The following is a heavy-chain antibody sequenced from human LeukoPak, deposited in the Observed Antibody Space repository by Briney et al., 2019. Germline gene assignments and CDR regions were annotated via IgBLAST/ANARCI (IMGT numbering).Heavy chain of an antibody. CDR2: ISGSGGST. V-gene: IGHV3-23*01. D-gene: IGHD3-22*01. J-gene: IGHJ4*02. CDR3: AKDLYYYDSSGYDY. Sequence: GGSLRLSCAASGFTFSGYAMSWVRQAPGKGLEWVSAISGSGGSTYYADSVKGRFTISRDNSKNTLYLQMNSLRAEDTAVYYCAKDLYYYDSSGYDYWGQGTLVTVSS. CDR1: GFTFSGYA.